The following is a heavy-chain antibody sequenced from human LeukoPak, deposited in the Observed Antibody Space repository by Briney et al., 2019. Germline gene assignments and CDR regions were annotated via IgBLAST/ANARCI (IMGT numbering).Heavy chain of an antibody. CDR3: ASMGQQLVALDY. D-gene: IGHD6-13*01. CDR2: IYYSGST. Sequence: SETLSLTCTVSGGSISSYYWSWIRQPPGKGLEWIGYIYYSGSTNYNPSLKSRVTISVDTSKNQFSLKLSSVTAADTAVYYCASMGQQLVALDYWGQGTLVTVSS. V-gene: IGHV4-59*12. CDR1: GGSISSYY. J-gene: IGHJ4*02.